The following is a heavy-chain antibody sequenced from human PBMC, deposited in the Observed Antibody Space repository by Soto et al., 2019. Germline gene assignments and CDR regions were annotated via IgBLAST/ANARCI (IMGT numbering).Heavy chain of an antibody. J-gene: IGHJ5*02. CDR3: ASGGNFWSGYPRSP. V-gene: IGHV4-34*01. D-gene: IGHD3-3*01. CDR1: GGSFSGYY. Sequence: QVQLQQWGAGLLMPSETLSLTCAVYGGSFSGYYWSWIRQPPGKGLEWIGEINHSGSTNYNPSLKCRVTTPVDTSKNQFALKLSSVTAADTAVYYCASGGNFWSGYPRSPWGQGTLVTVSS. CDR2: INHSGST.